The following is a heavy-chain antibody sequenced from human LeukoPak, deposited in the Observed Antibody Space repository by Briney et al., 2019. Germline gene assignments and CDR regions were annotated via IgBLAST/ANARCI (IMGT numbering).Heavy chain of an antibody. Sequence: SETLSLTCTVSGASISSSSYYWGWIRQPPGTGLVWIGSIYYSGSTYYNPSLKSRVTISVDTSKNQFSLKLSSVTAADTAVYYCARASIAVAGDFDYWGQGTLVTVSS. CDR2: IYYSGST. CDR3: ARASIAVAGDFDY. V-gene: IGHV4-39*07. D-gene: IGHD6-19*01. CDR1: GASISSSSYY. J-gene: IGHJ4*02.